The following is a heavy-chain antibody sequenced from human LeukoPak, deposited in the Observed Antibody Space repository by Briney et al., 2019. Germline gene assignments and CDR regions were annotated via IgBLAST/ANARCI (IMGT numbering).Heavy chain of an antibody. CDR1: GGSFSGYY. CDR2: INHSGST. CDR3: ARGYSSSWYFNWFDP. Sequence: PSETLSLTCAVYGGSFSGYYWSWIRQPPGKGLEWIGEINHSGSTYYNPSLKSRVTISVDTSKNQFSLKLSSVTAADTAVYYCARGYSSSWYFNWFDPWGQGTLVTVSS. V-gene: IGHV4-34*01. J-gene: IGHJ5*02. D-gene: IGHD6-13*01.